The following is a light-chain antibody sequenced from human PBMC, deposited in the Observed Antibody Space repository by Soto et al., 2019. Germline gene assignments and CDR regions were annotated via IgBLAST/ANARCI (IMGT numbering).Light chain of an antibody. Sequence: QSVLTQPASVSGSPGQSVTISCTGPRSDIGDSNFISWYQHSPGKAPRLLIYEVNNRPSGVSRRFSGSKAGNTASLTISGLLDDDDAAYFCASFRSGTILVLGSGTTVTVL. J-gene: IGLJ1*01. V-gene: IGLV2-14*01. CDR3: ASFRSGTILV. CDR1: RSDIGDSNF. CDR2: EVN.